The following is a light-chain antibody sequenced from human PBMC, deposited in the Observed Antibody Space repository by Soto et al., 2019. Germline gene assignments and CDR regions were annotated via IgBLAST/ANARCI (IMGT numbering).Light chain of an antibody. Sequence: IVLTQSPAILALAPGDRATLSCRASQSVSSYLAWYQQKPGQAPRLLIYDASNRATGIPARFSGSGSGTDFTLTISSLEPEDSAVYYCQQRSNWLFGPGTKVDI. J-gene: IGKJ3*01. V-gene: IGKV3-11*01. CDR1: QSVSSY. CDR3: QQRSNWL. CDR2: DAS.